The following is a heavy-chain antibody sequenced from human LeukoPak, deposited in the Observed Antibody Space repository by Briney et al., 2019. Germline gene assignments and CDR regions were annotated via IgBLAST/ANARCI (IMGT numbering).Heavy chain of an antibody. D-gene: IGHD4-11*01. CDR2: IKQDGSEK. V-gene: IGHV3-7*01. CDR1: GFTFSSYW. J-gene: IGHJ6*02. Sequence: GGSLRLSCAASGFTFSSYWMSWLRQAPGKGLEWVANIKQDGSEKYYVDSVKGRFTISRDNAKNSLYLQMNSLRAEDTAVYYCARDNSNPRDYYYYGMDVWGQGTTVTVSS. CDR3: ARDNSNPRDYYYYGMDV.